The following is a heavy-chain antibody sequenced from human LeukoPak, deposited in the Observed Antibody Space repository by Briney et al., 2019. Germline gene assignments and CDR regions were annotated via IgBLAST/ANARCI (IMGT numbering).Heavy chain of an antibody. J-gene: IGHJ4*02. Sequence: PGGSLRLSCAASEFSVGSNYMTWVRQAPGKGLEWVSLIYSGGSTYYADSVKGRFTISRDNSKNTLYLQMNSLRAEDTAVYYCARDLYSRRAYWGQGTLVTVSS. D-gene: IGHD6-13*01. CDR1: EFSVGSNY. CDR3: ARDLYSRRAY. CDR2: IYSGGST. V-gene: IGHV3-66*01.